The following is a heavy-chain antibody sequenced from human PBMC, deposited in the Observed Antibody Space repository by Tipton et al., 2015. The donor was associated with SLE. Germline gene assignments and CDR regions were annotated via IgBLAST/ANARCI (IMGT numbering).Heavy chain of an antibody. J-gene: IGHJ3*02. CDR3: ARGGVPIAFDI. CDR1: GGSFSGYY. CDR2: INHSGGT. Sequence: TLSLTCAVYGGSFSGYYWSWIRQPPGKGLEWIGEINHSGGTNYNPSLKSRVTISVDTSKNQFSLKLSSVTAADTAVYYCARGGVPIAFDIWGQGTMVTVSS. V-gene: IGHV4-34*01.